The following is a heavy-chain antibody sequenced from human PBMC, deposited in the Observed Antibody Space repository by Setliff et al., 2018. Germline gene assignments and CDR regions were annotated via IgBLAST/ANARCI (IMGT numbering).Heavy chain of an antibody. CDR1: GVTVSDAW. J-gene: IGHJ5*02. CDR2: IKSKTDGGTT. V-gene: IGHV3-15*01. CDR3: VKLFPQAISSDP. D-gene: IGHD3-10*01. Sequence: PGGSLRLSCAASGVTVSDAWMGWVRQTPGKGLDWVGRIKSKTDGGTTDYAAPVKGRFTISRDDSKNTLYLQMNSLKTEDTAVYYCVKLFPQAISSDPWGQGTLVTVSS.